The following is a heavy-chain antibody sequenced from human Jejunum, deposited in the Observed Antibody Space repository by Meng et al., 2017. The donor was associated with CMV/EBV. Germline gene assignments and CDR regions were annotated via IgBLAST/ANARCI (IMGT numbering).Heavy chain of an antibody. V-gene: IGHV3-23*01. CDR2: ISGSGDST. CDR1: THA. D-gene: IGHD2-2*01. J-gene: IGHJ4*02. Sequence: THAMNWVRQAPGKGLEWVSGISGSGDSTYYTDSVKGRFTISRDNSQNTLYLHMSSLRAEDTAVYFCAKGGTLNVVVPDASWAIGYWGQGTLVTVSS. CDR3: AKGGTLNVVVPDASWAIGY.